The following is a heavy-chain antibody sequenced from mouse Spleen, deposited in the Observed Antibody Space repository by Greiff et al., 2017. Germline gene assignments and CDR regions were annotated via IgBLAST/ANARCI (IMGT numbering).Heavy chain of an antibody. D-gene: IGHD2-5*01. J-gene: IGHJ3*01. Sequence: VQLQQSGPELVKPGASVKMSCKASGYTFTDYNMHWVKQSHGKSLEWIGDINPNNGGTIYNQKFKGKATLTVDKSSSTAYMELRSLTSEDTAVYYCARSGYSNSFAYWGQGTLVTVSA. CDR3: ARSGYSNSFAY. V-gene: IGHV1-18*01. CDR1: GYTFTDYN. CDR2: INPNNGGT.